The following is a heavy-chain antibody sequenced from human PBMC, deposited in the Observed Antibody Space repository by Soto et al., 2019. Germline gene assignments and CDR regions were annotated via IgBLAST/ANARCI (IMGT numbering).Heavy chain of an antibody. V-gene: IGHV3-9*01. CDR1: GFTFDDYA. J-gene: IGHJ4*02. CDR2: ISWNSGSI. D-gene: IGHD2-15*01. Sequence: VQLVESGGGLVQPGRSLRLSCAASGFTFDDYAMHWVRQAPGKGLEWVSGISWNSGSIGYADSVKGRFTISRDNAKNSLYLQMNSLRAEDTALYYCAKGGGYCSGGSCPNFLDYWGQGTLVTVSS. CDR3: AKGGGYCSGGSCPNFLDY.